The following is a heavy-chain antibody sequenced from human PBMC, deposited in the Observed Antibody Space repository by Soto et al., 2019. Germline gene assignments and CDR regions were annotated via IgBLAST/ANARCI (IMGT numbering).Heavy chain of an antibody. D-gene: IGHD6-13*01. CDR2: ISAYNGDT. J-gene: IGHJ4*02. V-gene: IGHV1-18*01. CDR1: GYTFTSYG. Sequence: ASVKVSCKASGYTFTSYGLSWVRQAPGQGLEWMGWISAYNGDTNYAQKLQGRVTMTTDTSTSTAYMELRSLRSDDAAVYYCARGIDSSSWDRDFYYWGQGTLVTVSS. CDR3: ARGIDSSSWDRDFYY.